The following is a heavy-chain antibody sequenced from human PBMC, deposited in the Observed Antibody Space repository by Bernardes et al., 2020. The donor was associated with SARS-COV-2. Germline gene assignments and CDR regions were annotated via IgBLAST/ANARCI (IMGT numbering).Heavy chain of an antibody. J-gene: IGHJ4*02. CDR2: MNPNSGNT. CDR3: ARGPIWTGYYYYFDY. Sequence: ASAKASCRASEYTFTSYDINWVRQATGQGLEWMGWMNPNSGNTGYAQKFQGRVTLTKNTSINTAYMELSSLRSEDTAVYYCARGPIWTGYYYYFDYWGQGTLVTVSS. D-gene: IGHD3-9*01. V-gene: IGHV1-8*01. CDR1: EYTFTSYD.